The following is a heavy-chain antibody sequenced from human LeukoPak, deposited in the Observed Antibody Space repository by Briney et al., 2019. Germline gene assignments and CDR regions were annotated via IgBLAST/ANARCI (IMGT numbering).Heavy chain of an antibody. D-gene: IGHD6-19*01. CDR3: GRDFLGEAGAGGY. CDR1: GFPFSSYA. Sequence: GGSLRLSCAASGFPFSSYAMNWGRPFSGKGLEWGSSISPTSAHVFYADSVSGRFTISRDNSKNSLYLQMNSLRAEDTAVYYCGRDFLGEAGAGGYWGQGTLVTVSS. V-gene: IGHV3-21*01. J-gene: IGHJ4*02. CDR2: ISPTSAHV.